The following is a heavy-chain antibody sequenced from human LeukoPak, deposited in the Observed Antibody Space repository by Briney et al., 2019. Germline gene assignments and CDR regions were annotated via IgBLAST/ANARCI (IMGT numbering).Heavy chain of an antibody. CDR3: ARHLHRGYCSSTSCLNWFDP. Sequence: GESLKISCKGSGYSFTSYWIVWVRQMPGKGLEWMGIIYPGDSDTRYSPSFQGQVTISADKSISTAYLQWSSLKASDTAMYYCARHLHRGYCSSTSCLNWFDPWGQGTLVTVSS. D-gene: IGHD2-2*01. J-gene: IGHJ5*02. CDR1: GYSFTSYW. V-gene: IGHV5-51*01. CDR2: IYPGDSDT.